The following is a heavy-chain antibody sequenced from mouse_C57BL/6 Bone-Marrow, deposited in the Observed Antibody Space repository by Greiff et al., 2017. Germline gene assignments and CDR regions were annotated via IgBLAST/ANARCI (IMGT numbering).Heavy chain of an antibody. J-gene: IGHJ2*01. CDR1: GYTFTGYW. D-gene: IGHD1-1*01. V-gene: IGHV1-9*01. Sequence: VQRVESGAELMKPGASVKLSCKATGYTFTGYWIEWVKQRPGHGLEWIGEILPGSGSTNYNEKFKGKATFTADTSSNTAYMQVSSLTTEDSANYYCAKRGRPINYYDGSSGSYFDYWGQGTTLTVSS. CDR3: AKRGRPINYYDGSSGSYFDY. CDR2: ILPGSGST.